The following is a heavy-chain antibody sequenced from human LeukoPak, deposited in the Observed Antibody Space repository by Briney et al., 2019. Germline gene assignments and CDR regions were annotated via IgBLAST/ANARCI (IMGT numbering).Heavy chain of an antibody. J-gene: IGHJ4*02. CDR2: ISYDGSNK. CDR3: ARGRAHLSWFYYFDY. D-gene: IGHD6-13*01. CDR1: GFTFSSYA. V-gene: IGHV3-30-3*01. Sequence: GGSLRLSCAASGFTFSSYAMHWVRQAPGKGLEWVAVISYDGSNKYYADSVKGRFTISRDNSKNTLYLQMNSLRAEDTAVYYCARGRAHLSWFYYFDYWGQGTLVTVSS.